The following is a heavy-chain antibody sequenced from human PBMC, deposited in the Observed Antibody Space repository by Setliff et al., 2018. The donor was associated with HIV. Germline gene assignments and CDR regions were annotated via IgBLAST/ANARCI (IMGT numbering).Heavy chain of an antibody. V-gene: IGHV4-39*01. CDR2: VYYSGTT. Sequence: KSSETLSLTCTVSGGSISSSSYYWGWVRQPPGKGLEWIGSVYYSGTTYYNPSLTSRVTISVDTSKNQFSLKLSSVTAADTAVYYCARSRRYYDSSGYYPGAFDIWGQGTVVTVSS. D-gene: IGHD3-22*01. CDR3: ARSRRYYDSSGYYPGAFDI. CDR1: GGSISSSSYY. J-gene: IGHJ3*02.